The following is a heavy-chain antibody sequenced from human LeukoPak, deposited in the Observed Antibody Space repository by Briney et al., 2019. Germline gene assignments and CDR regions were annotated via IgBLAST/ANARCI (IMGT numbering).Heavy chain of an antibody. CDR1: GYTFTSYY. CDR2: INPSGGST. V-gene: IGHV1-46*01. D-gene: IGHD1-26*01. Sequence: ASVKVSCKASGYTFTSYYMHWVRQAPGQGLEWMGIINPSGGSTSYAQKFQGRVTMTRDTSTSTVYMELSSLRSEDTAVYYCARDGWGPWIVGAPTDYWGQRTLVTVSS. J-gene: IGHJ4*02. CDR3: ARDGWGPWIVGAPTDY.